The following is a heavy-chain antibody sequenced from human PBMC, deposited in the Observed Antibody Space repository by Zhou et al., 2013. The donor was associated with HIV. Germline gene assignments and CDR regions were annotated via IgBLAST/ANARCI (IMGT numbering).Heavy chain of an antibody. Sequence: QVQLVQSGAEVKKPGSSVKVSCKASGGTFRSHGISWVRQAPGQGLEWMGGIIPIFGTSDYAQKFQGRVTLSTDESTSTAYMELRSLKSEDTAVYYCATDGSYYDFWSGYYPSRYWGQGTLVTVSS. J-gene: IGHJ4*02. V-gene: IGHV1-69*05. CDR2: IIPIFGTS. CDR3: ATDGSYYDFWSGYYPSRY. CDR1: GGTFRSHG. D-gene: IGHD3-3*01.